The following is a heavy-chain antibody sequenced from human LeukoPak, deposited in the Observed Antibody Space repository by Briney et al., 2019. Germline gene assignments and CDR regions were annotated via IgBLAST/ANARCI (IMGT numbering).Heavy chain of an antibody. Sequence: SETLSLTCAVYGGSFSGYYWSWIRQPPGKGLEWIGEINHSRSTNYNPSLKSRVTISVDTSKNQFSLKLSSVTAADTAVYYCARMDTAMVSGLGYWGQGTLVTVSS. V-gene: IGHV4-34*01. CDR2: INHSRST. J-gene: IGHJ4*02. CDR3: ARMDTAMVSGLGY. CDR1: GGSFSGYY. D-gene: IGHD5-18*01.